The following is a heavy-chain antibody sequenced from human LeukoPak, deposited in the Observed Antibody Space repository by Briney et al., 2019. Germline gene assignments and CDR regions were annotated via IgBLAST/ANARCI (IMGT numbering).Heavy chain of an antibody. J-gene: IGHJ6*03. CDR1: GYTFTSYA. V-gene: IGHV1-69*05. CDR2: IIPIFGTA. CDR3: VCEALGDYYYYMDV. Sequence: SVKVSCKASGYTFTSYAISWVRQAPGQGLEWMGGIIPIFGTANYAQKFQGRVTITTDESTSTAYMELSSLRSEDTAVYYCVCEALGDYYYYMDVWGKGTTVTVSS.